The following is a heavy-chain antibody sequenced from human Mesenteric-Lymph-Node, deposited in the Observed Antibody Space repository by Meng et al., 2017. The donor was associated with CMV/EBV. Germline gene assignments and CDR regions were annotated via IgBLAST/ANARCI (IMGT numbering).Heavy chain of an antibody. V-gene: IGHV1-69*10. CDR3: ARGGVGTIFGVVPHYYYGMDV. CDR1: GGTFSSYA. D-gene: IGHD3-3*01. J-gene: IGHJ6*02. Sequence: SVKVSCKASGGTFSSYAISWVRQAPGQGLEWMGGIIPILGIANYAQKFQGRVTITADKSTSTAYMELSSLRSEDTAVYYCARGGVGTIFGVVPHYYYGMDVWGQGTTVTVSS. CDR2: IIPILGIA.